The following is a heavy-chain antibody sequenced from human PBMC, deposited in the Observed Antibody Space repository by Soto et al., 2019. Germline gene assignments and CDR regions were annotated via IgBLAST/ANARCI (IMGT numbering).Heavy chain of an antibody. V-gene: IGHV3-48*03. J-gene: IGHJ5*02. CDR1: GFTFSSSE. CDR3: ARDRQGFNWFDP. D-gene: IGHD6-6*01. CDR2: ISSSASLK. Sequence: EVQLVESGGGLVQPGGSLRLSCVASGFTFSSSEMSWVRQAPGKGLEWISYISSSASLKSYADSVKGRFTVSRDDAKNSLYLQMNSLRAADTAVYYCARDRQGFNWFDPWGQGTLVTVSS.